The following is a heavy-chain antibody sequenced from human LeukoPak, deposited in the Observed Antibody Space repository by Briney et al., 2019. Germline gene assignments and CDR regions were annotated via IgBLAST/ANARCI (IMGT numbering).Heavy chain of an antibody. CDR3: ARGGPYNWFDP. D-gene: IGHD3-16*01. CDR1: GGSISSDS. Sequence: SETLSLTCTVSGGSISSDSWSWIRQPPGKGLELIGYIYYGGSASYNPSLKSRVTTSVDTSKNQFSLRLSSVTAADTAVYYCARGGPYNWFDPWGQGTLVTVSS. J-gene: IGHJ5*02. CDR2: IYYGGSA. V-gene: IGHV4-59*01.